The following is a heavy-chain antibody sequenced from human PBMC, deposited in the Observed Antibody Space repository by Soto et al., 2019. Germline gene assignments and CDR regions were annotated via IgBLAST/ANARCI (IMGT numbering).Heavy chain of an antibody. J-gene: IGHJ4*02. D-gene: IGHD3-10*01. Sequence: QVQVVESGGGVIQPGRSLRLSCAASGFTFSSYAMHWVRQAPGKGLEWVAVIAYDGSNKYYADSVKGRVTISRDNSKNPLYLQMNSLRAEDTAVYYCATSWLGEKGCHWGQGTLVTVSS. V-gene: IGHV3-30-3*01. CDR1: GFTFSSYA. CDR3: ATSWLGEKGCH. CDR2: IAYDGSNK.